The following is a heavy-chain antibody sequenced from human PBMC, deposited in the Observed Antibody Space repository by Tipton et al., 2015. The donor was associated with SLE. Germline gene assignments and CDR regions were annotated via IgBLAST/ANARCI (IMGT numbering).Heavy chain of an antibody. CDR1: GGSISSYY. J-gene: IGHJ6*02. V-gene: IGHV4-59*01. CDR2: IYYSGST. D-gene: IGHD6-13*01. Sequence: TLSLTCTVSGGSISSYYWSWIRQPPGKGLEWIGYIYYSGSTNYNPSLKSRVTISVDTSKNQFSLKLSPVTAADTAVYYCARAPIAAPTGYYYGMDVWGRGTTVTVSS. CDR3: ARAPIAAPTGYYYGMDV.